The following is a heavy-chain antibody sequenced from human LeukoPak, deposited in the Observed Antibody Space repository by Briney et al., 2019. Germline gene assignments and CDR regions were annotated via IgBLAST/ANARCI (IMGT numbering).Heavy chain of an antibody. D-gene: IGHD1-26*01. J-gene: IGHJ4*02. CDR3: AREGLGATKNFDY. CDR2: IHPNNGGT. CDR1: GYTFTAFL. V-gene: IGHV1-2*02. Sequence: GASVKVSCKASGYTFTAFLMHWVRQAPGQGLEWMGCIHPNNGGTKYAQKFQGRVTMTRDTSINTAYMDLDRLISNDAAVYYCAREGLGATKNFDYWGQGTPVIVSS.